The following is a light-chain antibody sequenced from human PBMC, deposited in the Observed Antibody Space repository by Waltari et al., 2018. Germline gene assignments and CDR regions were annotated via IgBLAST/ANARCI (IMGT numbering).Light chain of an antibody. CDR3: QQSYGTPRT. CDR1: QLISRF. J-gene: IGKJ2*02. Sequence: DIQMTQSPTSLSASVGDRVTITCRASQLISRFLNWYQQKAGQAPKLLISAASNLQGWVPSRCSGSGSGTDFTLTISSLQPEDFATYYCQQSYGTPRTFGQGTNLEIK. CDR2: AAS. V-gene: IGKV1-39*01.